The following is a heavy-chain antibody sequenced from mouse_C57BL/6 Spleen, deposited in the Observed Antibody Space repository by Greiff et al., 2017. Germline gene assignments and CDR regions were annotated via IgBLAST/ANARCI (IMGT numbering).Heavy chain of an antibody. Sequence: QVQLQQSGAELAKPGASVKLSCKASGYTFPSYWMHWVKQRPGQGLEWIGYINPSSGYTKSNQKFKDKATLTADKYSSTAYLQLSSLTYEDSAFYYCARWGCEDFDYWGQGTTLTVSS. CDR3: ARWGCEDFDY. CDR1: GYTFPSYW. V-gene: IGHV1-7*01. CDR2: INPSSGYT. J-gene: IGHJ2*01.